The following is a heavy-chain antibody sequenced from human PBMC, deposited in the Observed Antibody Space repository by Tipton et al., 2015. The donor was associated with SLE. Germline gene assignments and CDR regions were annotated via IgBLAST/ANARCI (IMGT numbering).Heavy chain of an antibody. CDR3: ASGTWYYYGSGTAPIPDY. D-gene: IGHD3-10*01. CDR2: IIPILGIA. CDR1: GYTFTSYG. Sequence: QLVQSGAEVKKPGASVKVSCKASGYTFTSYGISWVRQAPGQGLEWMGRIIPILGIANYAQKFQGRVTITADKSTSTAYMELSSLRSEDTAVYYCASGTWYYYGSGTAPIPDYWGQGTLVTVSS. V-gene: IGHV1-69*09. J-gene: IGHJ4*02.